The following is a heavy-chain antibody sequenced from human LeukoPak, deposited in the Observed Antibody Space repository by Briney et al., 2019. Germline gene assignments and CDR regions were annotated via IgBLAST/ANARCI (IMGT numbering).Heavy chain of an antibody. V-gene: IGHV1-2*02. D-gene: IGHD1-26*01. CDR3: AREDSGSSDFDY. CDR2: INPNSGGT. J-gene: IGHJ4*02. Sequence: APVKVSCKASGYTFTGYDMHWVRQAPGQGLEWMGWINPNSGGTNYAQKFQGRVTMTRDTSISTAYMELSRLRSDDTAVYYCAREDSGSSDFDYWGQGTLVTVSS. CDR1: GYTFTGYD.